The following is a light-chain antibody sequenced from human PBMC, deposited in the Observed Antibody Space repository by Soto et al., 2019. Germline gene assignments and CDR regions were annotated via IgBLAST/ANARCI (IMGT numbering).Light chain of an antibody. Sequence: DIQMTQSPSSLSASVGDRFTITCRASQSISSYLNWYQQKPGKAPKLLIYAASSLQSGVPSRFSGSGPGTDFTLTISSLQPEDFATYYCQQSYSTPLTFGGGTKVDIK. CDR3: QQSYSTPLT. CDR2: AAS. CDR1: QSISSY. J-gene: IGKJ4*01. V-gene: IGKV1-39*01.